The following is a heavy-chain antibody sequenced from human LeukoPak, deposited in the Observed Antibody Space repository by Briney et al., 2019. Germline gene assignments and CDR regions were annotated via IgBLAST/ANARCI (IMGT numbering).Heavy chain of an antibody. Sequence: SLVKVSYKASGGTFSSYAISWVRQAPGQGLEWMGRTIPIFGTANYAQKFQGRVTITTDESTSTAYMELSSLRSEDTAVYYCARHRDYYDSSGYYQGAFDYWGQGTLVTVSS. CDR1: GGTFSSYA. CDR2: TIPIFGTA. J-gene: IGHJ4*02. D-gene: IGHD3-22*01. CDR3: ARHRDYYDSSGYYQGAFDY. V-gene: IGHV1-69*05.